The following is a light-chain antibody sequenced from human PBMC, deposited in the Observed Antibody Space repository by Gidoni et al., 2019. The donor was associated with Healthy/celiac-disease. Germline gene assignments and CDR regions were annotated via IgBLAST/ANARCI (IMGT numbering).Light chain of an antibody. V-gene: IGLV1-40*01. J-gene: IGLJ1*01. CDR3: QSYDSSLSGSGV. CDR1: SSNIGAGYD. CDR2: GNS. Sequence: QSVLTQPPSVSGAPGQRVTISCTGSSSNIGAGYDVHWYQQLPGTAPKLLIYGNSNRPSGVPDRFSGSKSGTSASLAITGHQAEDEADYCCQSYDSSLSGSGVFGTGTKVTVL.